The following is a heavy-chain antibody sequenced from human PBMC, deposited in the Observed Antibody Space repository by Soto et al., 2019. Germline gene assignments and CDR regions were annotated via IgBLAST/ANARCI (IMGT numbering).Heavy chain of an antibody. CDR3: ARFAGATSDF. J-gene: IGHJ4*02. CDR2: IYYSGST. Sequence: PSETLSLTSTVSGPSITSGGYFWTWFRQHPGKGLEWIGYIYYSGSTYYNPSLKSRVTMSVDTSKKQFSLKLSSVTAADTAMYYCARFAGATSDFWGQGTLVTVSS. D-gene: IGHD3-10*01. CDR1: GPSITSGGYF. V-gene: IGHV4-31*02.